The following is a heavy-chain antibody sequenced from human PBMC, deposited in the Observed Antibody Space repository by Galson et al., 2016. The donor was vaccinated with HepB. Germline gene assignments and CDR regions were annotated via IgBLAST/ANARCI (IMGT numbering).Heavy chain of an antibody. D-gene: IGHD3-10*01. CDR1: GFTFSNYD. CDR3: ARGGGHGFFDY. J-gene: IGHJ4*02. V-gene: IGHV3-23*01. Sequence: SLRLSCAASGFTFSNYDMSRVRQAPGRGLEWVSGISGSGASTTYADSVKGRFTISRDNSKNALHLQMNSLRAEDTALYYCARGGGHGFFDYWGQGTQVTVSS. CDR2: ISGSGAST.